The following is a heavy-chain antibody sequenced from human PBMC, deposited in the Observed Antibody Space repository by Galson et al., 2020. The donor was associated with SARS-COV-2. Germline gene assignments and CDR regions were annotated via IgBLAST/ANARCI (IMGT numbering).Heavy chain of an antibody. D-gene: IGHD3-10*01. J-gene: IGHJ4*02. CDR3: ARGAYGSGGIFEY. Sequence: GGSLRLSCAASGFTFSGYSMNWVRQAPGKGLEWVSYISSGYTTIYYADSVKGRFTISRDNAKNSLYLQMDSLRAEDTAIYYCARGAYGSGGIFEYWGQGTLFIVSS. V-gene: IGHV3-48*01. CDR2: ISSGYTTI. CDR1: GFTFSGYS.